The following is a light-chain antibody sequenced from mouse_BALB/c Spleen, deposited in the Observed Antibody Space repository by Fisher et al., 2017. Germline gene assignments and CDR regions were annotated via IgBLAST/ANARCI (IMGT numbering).Light chain of an antibody. CDR1: SSVSY. CDR3: QQWSSNPPIT. CDR2: RTS. V-gene: IGKV4-68*01. Sequence: IVLTQSTAIMSASPGEKVTMTCSASSSVSYMYWYQQKPGASPKPLIHRTSNLASGVPARFSGSGSGTSYSLTISSMEAEDAATYYCQQWSSNPPITFGAGTKLELK. J-gene: IGKJ5*01.